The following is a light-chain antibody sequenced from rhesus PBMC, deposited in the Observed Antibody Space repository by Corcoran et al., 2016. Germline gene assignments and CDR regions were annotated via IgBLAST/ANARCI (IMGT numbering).Light chain of an antibody. J-gene: IGKJ4*01. Sequence: DIQMTQSPSSLSASVGDKVTITFHSSQGISSWLAWYQQKPGKAPKPLIYAASSLQSGVTSRISGSGSGTDYTLTISSLQPEDFATYYCQQYAALPLTFGEGTKVEIK. V-gene: IGKV1-19*01. CDR1: QGISSW. CDR3: QQYAALPLT. CDR2: AAS.